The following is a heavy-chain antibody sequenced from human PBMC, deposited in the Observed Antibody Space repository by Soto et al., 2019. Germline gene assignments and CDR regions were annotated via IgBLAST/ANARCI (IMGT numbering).Heavy chain of an antibody. CDR1: GFIFTNYA. J-gene: IGHJ3*01. Sequence: RLSCAASGFIFTNYAMNWVRQAPGKGLEWVSVIGGRGNSAYYADSVQGRFTISRDNSKNTLSLQMSSLTADDTAIYYCVREGRGSFDFWGRGXMVTV. V-gene: IGHV3-23*01. CDR2: IGGRGNSA. CDR3: VREGRGSFDF. D-gene: IGHD5-12*01.